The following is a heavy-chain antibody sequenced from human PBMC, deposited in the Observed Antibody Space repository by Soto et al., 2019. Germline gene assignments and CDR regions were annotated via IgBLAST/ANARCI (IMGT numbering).Heavy chain of an antibody. D-gene: IGHD3-22*01. CDR2: TKSKADGGAI. V-gene: IGHV3-15*01. Sequence: EVKLVESGGGLVKPGGSLRLSCAASGFTFTNAWMNWVRQAPGKGLEWVGRTKSKADGGAIDYAAPVKGRFTISGDDSKNTLYLQMNSLKTEDTAVYYCTTQYYYDSSGSLLNWGQGTLVTVSS. CDR1: GFTFTNAW. CDR3: TTQYYYDSSGSLLN. J-gene: IGHJ4*02.